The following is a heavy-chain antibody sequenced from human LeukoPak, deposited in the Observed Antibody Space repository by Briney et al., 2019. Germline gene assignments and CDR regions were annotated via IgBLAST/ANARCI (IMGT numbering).Heavy chain of an antibody. D-gene: IGHD5-24*01. CDR2: INPNSGGT. CDR3: ARLIPVEMRDVATDY. Sequence: ASVKVSCKASGYTFTGYYMHWVRQAPGQGPEWMGWINPNSGGTNYAQKFQGRVTMTRDTSISTAYMELSRLRSDDTAVYYCARLIPVEMRDVATDYWGQGTLVTVSS. CDR1: GYTFTGYY. J-gene: IGHJ4*02. V-gene: IGHV1-2*02.